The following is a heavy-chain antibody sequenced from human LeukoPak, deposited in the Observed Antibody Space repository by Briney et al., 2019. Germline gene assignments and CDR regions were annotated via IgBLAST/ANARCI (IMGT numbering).Heavy chain of an antibody. CDR2: IRYDGSNK. D-gene: IGHD2-2*01. J-gene: IGHJ4*02. Sequence: PGGSLRLSCAASGFTFSSYGMHWVRQAPGKGLEWVAFIRYDGSNKYYADSVKGRFTISRDNSKNTLYLQMNSLRAEDTAVYYCASRCSTTSCYQFDYWGQGTLVTVSS. CDR3: ASRCSTTSCYQFDY. V-gene: IGHV3-30*02. CDR1: GFTFSSYG.